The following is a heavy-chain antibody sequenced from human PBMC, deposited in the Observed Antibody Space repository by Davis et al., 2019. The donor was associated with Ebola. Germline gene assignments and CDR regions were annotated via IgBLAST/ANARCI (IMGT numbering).Heavy chain of an antibody. CDR2: ISSSSSYI. Sequence: GESLKISCAASGFTFSSYAMHWVRQAPGKGLEWVSSISSSSSYIYYADSVKGRFTISRDNAKNSLYLQMNSLRAEDTAVYYCAGMKYYYYGMDVWGQGTTVTVSS. J-gene: IGHJ6*02. CDR1: GFTFSSYA. V-gene: IGHV3-21*01. D-gene: IGHD1-26*01. CDR3: AGMKYYYYGMDV.